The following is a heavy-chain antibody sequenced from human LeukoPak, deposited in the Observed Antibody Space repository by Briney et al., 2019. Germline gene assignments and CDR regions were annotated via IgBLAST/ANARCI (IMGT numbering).Heavy chain of an antibody. V-gene: IGHV4-61*02. CDR3: ARGPYAWGYIDY. J-gene: IGHJ4*02. CDR1: GGSISSGTYY. D-gene: IGHD7-27*01. CDR2: FYTSGST. Sequence: SETLSLTCTVSGGSISSGTYYWSWIRQPAGKGLEWIGRFYTSGSTNYNPSLKSRVTISVDTAKNQFSLKLSSVTAADTAVYYCARGPYAWGYIDYWGQGTLVTVSS.